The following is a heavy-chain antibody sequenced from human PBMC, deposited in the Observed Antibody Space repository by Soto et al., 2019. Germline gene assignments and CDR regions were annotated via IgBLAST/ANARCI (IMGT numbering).Heavy chain of an antibody. J-gene: IGHJ4*02. Sequence: QVQLVQSGAEVRQPASSVKVSCKTSGVTFSSYAISWVRQAPGQRLEWMGGIVPIVGTTTYAQKFQGRVTITADEATSTAYMQLSRLRSDDTAVYYCVRVVAIPGYPDHWGQGTLVTVSS. CDR1: GVTFSSYA. CDR2: IVPIVGTT. CDR3: VRVVAIPGYPDH. V-gene: IGHV1-69*12. D-gene: IGHD5-12*01.